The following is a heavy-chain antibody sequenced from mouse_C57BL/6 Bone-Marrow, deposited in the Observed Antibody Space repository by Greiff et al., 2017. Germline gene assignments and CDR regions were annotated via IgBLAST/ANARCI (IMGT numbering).Heavy chain of an antibody. CDR3: ASNYYGSSYDY. CDR1: GFTFSSYG. D-gene: IGHD1-1*01. CDR2: ISSGGSYT. V-gene: IGHV5-6*01. J-gene: IGHJ2*01. Sequence: EVKLMESGGDLVKPGGSLKLSCAASGFTFSSYGMSWVRQTPDKRLEWVATISSGGSYTYYPDSVKGRFTISRDNAKNTLYLQMSSLKSEDTAMYYYASNYYGSSYDYWGQGTTLTVSS.